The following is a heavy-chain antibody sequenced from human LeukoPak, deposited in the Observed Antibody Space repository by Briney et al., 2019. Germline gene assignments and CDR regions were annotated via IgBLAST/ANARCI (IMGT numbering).Heavy chain of an antibody. CDR1: GGSISSFH. CDR3: ARGRSNYYGMDV. D-gene: IGHD1-26*01. CDR2: VYNSGST. J-gene: IGHJ6*02. V-gene: IGHV4-59*01. Sequence: SETLSLTCTVSGGSISSFHWSWIRQPPGKGLEWIGYVYNSGSTNYNPSLKSRVTISVDTSKNLFSLKVSSVTAADTAVYYCARGRSNYYGMDVWGQGTTVTVSS.